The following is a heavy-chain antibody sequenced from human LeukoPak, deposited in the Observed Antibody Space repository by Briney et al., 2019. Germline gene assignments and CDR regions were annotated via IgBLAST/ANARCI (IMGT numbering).Heavy chain of an antibody. Sequence: GGSLRLSCGASGFTFTTYAMNWVRQAPGKGLEWVSYISSSGSTIYYADSVKGRFTVSRDNAKNSLYLQMNSLRAEDTAVYYCARDPSYSRDYFDYWGQGTLVTVSS. CDR3: ARDPSYSRDYFDY. CDR1: GFTFTTYA. J-gene: IGHJ4*02. CDR2: ISSSGSTI. D-gene: IGHD5-18*01. V-gene: IGHV3-48*03.